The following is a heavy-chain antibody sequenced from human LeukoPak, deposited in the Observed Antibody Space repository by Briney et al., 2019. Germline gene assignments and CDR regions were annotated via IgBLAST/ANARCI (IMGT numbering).Heavy chain of an antibody. CDR1: GFTFSNSG. CDR3: ARVLETEAFDI. D-gene: IGHD3-3*01. J-gene: IGHJ3*02. V-gene: IGHV3-30*02. Sequence: PGGSLRLSCAASGFTFSNSGMHWVRQAPGKGLEWVAFIRFDGSSKFYTDSVKGRFTISRDNSKNTLYLQMNSLRAEDTAVYYCARVLETEAFDIWGQGTMVTVSS. CDR2: IRFDGSSK.